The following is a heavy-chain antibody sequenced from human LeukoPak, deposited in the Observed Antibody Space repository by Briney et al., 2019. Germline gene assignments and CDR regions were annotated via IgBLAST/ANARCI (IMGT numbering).Heavy chain of an antibody. D-gene: IGHD6-19*01. J-gene: IGHJ4*02. V-gene: IGHV3-33*07. CDR2: IWYDGSKK. CDR3: ARLYSSGWADY. CDR1: GFTFSSHG. Sequence: PGRSLRLSCAASGFTFSSHGMYWVRQAPGKGLEWVALIWYDGSKKYYADSVKGRFTISRDNSKNTLSLQMNSLRAEDTAVYFCARLYSSGWADYWGQGTLVTVSS.